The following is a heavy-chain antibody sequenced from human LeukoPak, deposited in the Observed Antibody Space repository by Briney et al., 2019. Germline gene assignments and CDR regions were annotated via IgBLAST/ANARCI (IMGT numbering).Heavy chain of an antibody. D-gene: IGHD1-1*01. CDR3: ARPYSPQGATPELEPFDY. V-gene: IGHV1-69*01. CDR2: IIPIFGTA. Sequence: SVKVSCKASGGTFSSYAISWVRQAPGQGLEWMGGIIPIFGTANYAQKFQGRVTITADESTSTAYMELSSLRSEDTAVYYCARPYSPQGATPELEPFDYWGQGTLVTVSS. J-gene: IGHJ4*02. CDR1: GGTFSSYA.